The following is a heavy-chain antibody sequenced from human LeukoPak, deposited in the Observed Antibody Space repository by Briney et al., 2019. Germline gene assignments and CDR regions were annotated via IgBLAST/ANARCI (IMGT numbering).Heavy chain of an antibody. D-gene: IGHD2-21*02. V-gene: IGHV1-18*01. CDR1: GNTFTKYG. J-gene: IGHJ4*02. Sequence: ASVKVSCKASGNTFTKYGINWVRQAPGQGLEWMGWISGYNENTKQAQNLQGRVTITTDTSTSTAYMELRSLRSDDTAVYYCASDLVYCGADCYTEYWGQGTLVTVSS. CDR2: ISGYNENT. CDR3: ASDLVYCGADCYTEY.